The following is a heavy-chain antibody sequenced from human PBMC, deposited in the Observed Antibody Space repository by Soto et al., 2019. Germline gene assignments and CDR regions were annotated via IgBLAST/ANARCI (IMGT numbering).Heavy chain of an antibody. CDR2: ISSSGSLI. CDR1: GFSFSGYG. Sequence: GGSLRLSCAASGFSFSGYGMNWVRQAPGKGLEWISYISSSGSLIYYADSLKGRFTISRDNAKNSLYLQMNSLRAEDTAVYYCATTVTTVDYWGQGALVTVSS. D-gene: IGHD4-17*01. J-gene: IGHJ4*02. V-gene: IGHV3-48*03. CDR3: ATTVTTVDY.